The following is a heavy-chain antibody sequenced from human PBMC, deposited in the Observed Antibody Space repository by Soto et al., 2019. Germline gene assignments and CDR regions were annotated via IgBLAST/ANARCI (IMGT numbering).Heavy chain of an antibody. Sequence: QVQVQESGPGLVKPSGTLSLTCAVSGGPITSSHWWTWVRQPPGKGLEWMGEIYHSGATNYNPSLESRVTISADMSRNQFSLRLKSVTAADTAVYYCARSRVDGDYEASFDSWGQGILLTVSS. J-gene: IGHJ4*02. CDR2: IYHSGAT. D-gene: IGHD4-17*01. CDR3: ARSRVDGDYEASFDS. V-gene: IGHV4-4*02. CDR1: GGPITSSHW.